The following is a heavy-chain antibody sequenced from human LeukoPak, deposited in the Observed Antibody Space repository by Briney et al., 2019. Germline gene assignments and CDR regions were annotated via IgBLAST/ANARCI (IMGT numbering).Heavy chain of an antibody. V-gene: IGHV4-39*01. CDR1: GGSISSSSYY. Sequence: PSETLSHTCTVSGGSISSSSYYWGWIRQPPGKGLEWIGSIYYSGSTYYNPSLKSRVTISVDTSKNQFSLKLSSVTAADTVVYYCARDPIRTYYYGSGSPHNWFDPWGQGTLVTVSS. J-gene: IGHJ5*02. CDR2: IYYSGST. D-gene: IGHD3-10*01. CDR3: ARDPIRTYYYGSGSPHNWFDP.